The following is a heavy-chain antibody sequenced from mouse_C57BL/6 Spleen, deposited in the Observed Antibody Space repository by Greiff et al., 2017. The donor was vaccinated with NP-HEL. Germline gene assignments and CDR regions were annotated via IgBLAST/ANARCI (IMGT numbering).Heavy chain of an antibody. CDR1: GYTFTSYG. J-gene: IGHJ1*03. CDR2: IYPRSGNT. Sequence: VQLQQSGAELARPGASVKLSCKASGYTFTSYGISWVKQRTGQGLEWIGEIYPRSGNTYYNEKFKGKATLTADKPSSTAYMELRSLTSEDSAVYFCDGDGVGVWGTGTTVTVSS. D-gene: IGHD2-3*01. CDR3: DGDGVGV. V-gene: IGHV1-81*01.